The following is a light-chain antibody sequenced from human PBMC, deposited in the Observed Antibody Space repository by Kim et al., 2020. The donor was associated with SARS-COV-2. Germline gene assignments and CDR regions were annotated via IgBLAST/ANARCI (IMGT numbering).Light chain of an antibody. Sequence: SYELTQPPSVSVAPGKTARITCGGNNIGSKSVHWYQQKPGQAPVLAIYYDSDRPSGIPERFSGSNSGNTATLTISRVEAGDEADYYCQVWDSSSENWVFGGGTKLTVL. CDR2: YDS. CDR1: NIGSKS. CDR3: QVWDSSSENWV. V-gene: IGLV3-21*04. J-gene: IGLJ3*02.